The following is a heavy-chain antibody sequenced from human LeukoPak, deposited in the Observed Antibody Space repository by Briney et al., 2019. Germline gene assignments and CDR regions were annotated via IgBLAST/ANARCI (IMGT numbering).Heavy chain of an antibody. D-gene: IGHD1-7*01. CDR1: GFTFSGYW. CDR3: ATRGEELQFDN. V-gene: IGHV3-7*01. Sequence: GGSLRLSCAASGFTFSGYWMSWVRQTPGRGLEGVANMNQVGNERYYVDSVKGRFTISRDNAKNSLYLQMNSLRAEDTAVYYCATRGEELQFDNWGQGTLVTVSS. J-gene: IGHJ4*02. CDR2: MNQVGNER.